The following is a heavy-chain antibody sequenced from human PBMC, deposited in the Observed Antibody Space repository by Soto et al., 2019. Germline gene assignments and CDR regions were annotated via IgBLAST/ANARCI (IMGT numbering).Heavy chain of an antibody. Sequence: PGGSLRLSCAPSGFTFSSYGMHWARQAPGKVLEWVAVIWYDGSNKVYADSVKGRFTISRDNSKNTLYLRMNSLRAEDTAVYYCARDLSGDYGALDTWGQGTMVTVSS. D-gene: IGHD4-17*01. CDR2: IWYDGSNK. V-gene: IGHV3-33*01. J-gene: IGHJ3*02. CDR3: ARDLSGDYGALDT. CDR1: GFTFSSYG.